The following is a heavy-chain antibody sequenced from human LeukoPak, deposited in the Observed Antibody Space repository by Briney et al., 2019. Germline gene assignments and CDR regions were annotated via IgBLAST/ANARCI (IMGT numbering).Heavy chain of an antibody. CDR2: IYYTGST. D-gene: IGHD5-12*01. J-gene: IGHJ4*02. V-gene: IGHV4-59*01. CDR1: RGSITSNY. Sequence: SETLSLTCTVSRGSITSNYWSWIRQPPGKGLEWIGYIYYTGSTNYNPSLKSRVTISVDTSKTQFSLKLSSVAAADTAIYYCARGTNGYSGYVFDYWGQGTLVTVSS. CDR3: ARGTNGYSGYVFDY.